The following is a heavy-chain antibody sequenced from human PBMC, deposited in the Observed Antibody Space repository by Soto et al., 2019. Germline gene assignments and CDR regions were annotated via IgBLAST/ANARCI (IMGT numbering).Heavy chain of an antibody. CDR1: GGSIYRSGYY. D-gene: IGHD2-15*01. CDR3: GKVLVGATGHTDSDS. CDR2: IDYNGVT. J-gene: IGHJ4*02. Sequence: SETLSLTCTVSGGSIYRSGYYWGWIRQPPGRGLEWIGNIDYNGVTYSNPSLKSRVTISRDTSRNQFSLKLTSVTAADTALYYCGKVLVGATGHTDSDSWGPGTLVTVSS. V-gene: IGHV4-39*01.